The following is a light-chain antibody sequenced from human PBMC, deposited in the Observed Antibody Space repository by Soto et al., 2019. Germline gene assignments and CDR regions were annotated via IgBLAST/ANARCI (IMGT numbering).Light chain of an antibody. V-gene: IGLV1-47*02. Sequence: QSVLTQPPSVSAAPGQKVTISCSGSSSIIGNNYVSRYQQVPGSAPKLLIYNNRQRPSGVPDRFSGSRSGTSSSLAISGLQSEDEADYYCAAWDDSLSSLYVFGSGTKVTVL. CDR3: AAWDDSLSSLYV. J-gene: IGLJ1*01. CDR2: NNR. CDR1: SSIIGNNY.